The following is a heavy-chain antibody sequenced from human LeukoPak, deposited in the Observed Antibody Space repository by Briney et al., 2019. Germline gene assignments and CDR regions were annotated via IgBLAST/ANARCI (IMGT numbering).Heavy chain of an antibody. D-gene: IGHD3-3*01. CDR1: GFTFTSSA. CDR2: IVVGSGNT. J-gene: IGHJ4*02. Sequence: ASVKVSCKASGFTFTSSAMQWVRQARGQRLEWIGWIVVGSGNTNYAQKFQERVTITRDMSTSTAYMELSSLRSEDTAVYYCAADHGRFLDPYYFDYWGQGTLATVSS. CDR3: AADHGRFLDPYYFDY. V-gene: IGHV1-58*02.